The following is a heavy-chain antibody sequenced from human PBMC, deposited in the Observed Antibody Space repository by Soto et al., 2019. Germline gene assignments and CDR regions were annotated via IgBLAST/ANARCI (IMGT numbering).Heavy chain of an antibody. J-gene: IGHJ6*03. V-gene: IGHV3-66*01. CDR3: AREAGGRGCTNGVCYGYYYYMDV. Sequence: GGSLRLSCAASGFTVSSNYMSWVRQAPGKGLEWVSVIYSGGSTYYADSVKGRFTIVRDNSKNTLYLQMNSLRAEDTAVYYCAREAGGRGCTNGVCYGYYYYMDVWGKGTTVTVSS. D-gene: IGHD2-8*01. CDR1: GFTVSSNY. CDR2: IYSGGST.